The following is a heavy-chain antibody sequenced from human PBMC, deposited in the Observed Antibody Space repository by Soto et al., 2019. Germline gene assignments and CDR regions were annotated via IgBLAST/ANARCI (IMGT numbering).Heavy chain of an antibody. Sequence: QLQLQESGPGLVKPSETLSLTCTVSGGSISSSSYYWGWIRQPPGKGLEWIGSIYYSGSTYYNPSLKSRVTISVDTSKNQFSLKLSSVTAADTAVYYCASFSYYYYMDVWGKGTTVTVSS. CDR3: ASFSYYYYMDV. CDR1: GGSISSSSYY. J-gene: IGHJ6*03. CDR2: IYYSGST. V-gene: IGHV4-39*01.